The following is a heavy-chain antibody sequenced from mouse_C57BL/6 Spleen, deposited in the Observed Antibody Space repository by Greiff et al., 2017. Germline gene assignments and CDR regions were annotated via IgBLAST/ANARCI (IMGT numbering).Heavy chain of an antibody. CDR2: IYPSDSET. J-gene: IGHJ2*01. Sequence: QVQLQQPGAELVRPGSSVKLSCKASGYTFTSYWMDWVKQRPGQGLEWIGNIYPSDSETHYNQKFKDKATLTVDKSSSTAYMQLSSLTSEDSAVYYCAREGLMVTTVCDYWGQGTTLTVSS. V-gene: IGHV1-61*01. D-gene: IGHD2-2*01. CDR1: GYTFTSYW. CDR3: AREGLMVTTVCDY.